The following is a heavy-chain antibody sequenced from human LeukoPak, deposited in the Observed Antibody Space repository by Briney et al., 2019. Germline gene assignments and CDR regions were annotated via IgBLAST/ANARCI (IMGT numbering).Heavy chain of an antibody. CDR2: ISGDGGST. Sequence: PGRSLRLSCAASGFTFDDYAMHWVRQAPGKGLEWVSLISGDGGSTYYADSVKGRFTISRDNSKNSLYLQMNSLRTEDTALYYCAKDMGQTSRNYDFWSGYWTYYYYGMDVWGQGTTVTVSS. CDR1: GFTFDDYA. J-gene: IGHJ6*02. D-gene: IGHD3-3*01. CDR3: AKDMGQTSRNYDFWSGYWTYYYYGMDV. V-gene: IGHV3-43*02.